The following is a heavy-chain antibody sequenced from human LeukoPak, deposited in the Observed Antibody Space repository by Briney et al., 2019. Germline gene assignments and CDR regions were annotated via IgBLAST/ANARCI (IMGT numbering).Heavy chain of an antibody. J-gene: IGHJ4*02. CDR1: GGSFSGYY. D-gene: IGHD2-8*01. Sequence: SETLSLTCAVYGGSFSGYYWSWIRQPPGKGLEWIGEINHSGSTNYNPSLKSRVTISVDTSKNQFSLKLSSVTAADTAVYYCARGIVPRGFDYWGQGTLVTVSS. CDR3: ARGIVPRGFDY. V-gene: IGHV4-34*01. CDR2: INHSGST.